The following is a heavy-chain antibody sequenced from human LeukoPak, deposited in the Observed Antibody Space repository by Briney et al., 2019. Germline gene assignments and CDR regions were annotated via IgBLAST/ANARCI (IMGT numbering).Heavy chain of an antibody. D-gene: IGHD2-8*02. CDR1: GGSISSYY. J-gene: IGHJ3*02. Sequence: SETLSLTCTVSGGSISSYYWSRIRQPAGKGLEGIGRIYSSATTNLNPSLKSRVTLSIDASKNQVSLRLSSVTAADTAVYYCARGRYCTATICGGGDAFDIWGQGTVVTVSS. V-gene: IGHV4-4*07. CDR2: IYSSATT. CDR3: ARGRYCTATICGGGDAFDI.